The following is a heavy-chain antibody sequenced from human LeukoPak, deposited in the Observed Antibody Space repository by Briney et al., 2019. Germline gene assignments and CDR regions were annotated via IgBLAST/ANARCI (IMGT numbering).Heavy chain of an antibody. Sequence: SETLSLTCTVSGGSISSSSYYWGWIRQPPGKGLEWIGNIHHSGSTYYNPSLKSRVTISVDTSKNQLSLKLNSVTAADTAVYYCARVAAGIGFFQHWGQGTLVTVSS. CDR3: ARVAAGIGFFQH. J-gene: IGHJ1*01. CDR1: GGSISSSSYY. D-gene: IGHD6-13*01. V-gene: IGHV4-39*07. CDR2: IHHSGST.